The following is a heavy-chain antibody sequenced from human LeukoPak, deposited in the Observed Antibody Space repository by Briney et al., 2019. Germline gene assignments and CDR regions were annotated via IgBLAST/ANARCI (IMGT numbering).Heavy chain of an antibody. V-gene: IGHV3-33*01. Sequence: GGSLRLSCAASGFTFSNYGMHWVRQAPGKGLEWVAVIWFDGSNKYYADSVKGRFTISRDNSKSTLYLQLHSLRAEDTAVYYCARGDGDDAFDIWGQGTMVTVSS. D-gene: IGHD3-10*01. CDR1: GFTFSNYG. CDR2: IWFDGSNK. J-gene: IGHJ3*02. CDR3: ARGDGDDAFDI.